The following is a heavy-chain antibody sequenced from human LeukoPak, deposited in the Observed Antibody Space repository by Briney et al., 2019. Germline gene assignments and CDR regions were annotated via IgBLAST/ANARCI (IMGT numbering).Heavy chain of an antibody. D-gene: IGHD4-17*01. V-gene: IGHV1-2*02. Sequence: ASVKVSCKASGYTFTDYYMHWVRQPPGQGLEWMGWINPNSGGTNYAQKFQGRVTMTRDTSISTAFMELSRLRSDDTAMYYCAREEGNDFGSWFDPWGQGTLVTVSS. J-gene: IGHJ5*02. CDR1: GYTFTDYY. CDR3: AREEGNDFGSWFDP. CDR2: INPNSGGT.